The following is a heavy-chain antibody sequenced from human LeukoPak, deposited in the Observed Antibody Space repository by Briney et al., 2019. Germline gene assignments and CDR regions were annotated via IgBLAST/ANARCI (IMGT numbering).Heavy chain of an antibody. Sequence: ASVKVSYKASGYTFTGYYMHWVRQAPGQGLDWMGWIDPNNGDTYYAQNFQGRVTMTRDTSISTASMELSRLSSDDTAVYYCTRERDINAFIIWGQGTMVTVSS. V-gene: IGHV1-2*02. J-gene: IGHJ3*02. CDR3: TRERDINAFII. CDR2: IDPNNGDT. CDR1: GYTFTGYY.